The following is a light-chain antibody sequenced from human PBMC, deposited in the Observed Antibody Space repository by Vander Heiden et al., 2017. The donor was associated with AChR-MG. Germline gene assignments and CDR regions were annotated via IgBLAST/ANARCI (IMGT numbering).Light chain of an antibody. CDR2: GAS. CDR3: QQYNNWPPNT. Sequence: IVMAQFPATLSVSPGERATLSCRARQSVSSNLAWYQQKPGQAPRLLIYGASTRATGIPARFSGSGSGTEFTLKISTLQSEDFAVYYCQQYNNWPPNTFGQGTKLEIK. J-gene: IGKJ2*01. V-gene: IGKV3-15*01. CDR1: QSVSSN.